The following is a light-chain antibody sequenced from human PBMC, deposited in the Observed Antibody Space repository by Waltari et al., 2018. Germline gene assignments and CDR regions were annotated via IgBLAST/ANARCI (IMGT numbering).Light chain of an antibody. CDR2: AAS. V-gene: IGKV1-9*01. CDR3: QELNTYPQSLT. Sequence: DIQLTQSPSFLSASIGDRVTLTCRASQGISSYLAWYQQKPGKAPKLLIYAASTLQSGVPSRFSGSGSGTEVTLTISSLQPEDFATYYCQELNTYPQSLTFGGGTKVEI. J-gene: IGKJ4*01. CDR1: QGISSY.